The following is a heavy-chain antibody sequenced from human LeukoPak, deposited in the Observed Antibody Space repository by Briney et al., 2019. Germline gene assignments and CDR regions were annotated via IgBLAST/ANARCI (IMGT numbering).Heavy chain of an antibody. D-gene: IGHD6-6*01. CDR2: IYHSGST. V-gene: IGHV4-38-2*02. Sequence: PSETLSLTCTVSGYSISSGYYWGWIRQPPGKGLEWIGSIYHSGSTYYNPSLKSRVTISVDTSKNQFSLKLSSVTAADTAVYYCEYSSSSGVDYWGQGALVTVSS. CDR1: GYSISSGYY. J-gene: IGHJ4*02. CDR3: EYSSSSGVDY.